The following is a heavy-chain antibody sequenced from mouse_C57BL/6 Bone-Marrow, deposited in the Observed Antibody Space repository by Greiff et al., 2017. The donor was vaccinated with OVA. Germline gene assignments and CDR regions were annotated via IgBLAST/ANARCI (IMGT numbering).Heavy chain of an antibody. V-gene: IGHV1-81*01. J-gene: IGHJ4*01. D-gene: IGHD2-4*01. CDR2: IYPRSGNT. CDR1: GYTFTSYG. CDR3: ARWYDYFYYAMDY. Sequence: QVQLQQSGAELARPGASVKLSCKASGYTFTSYGISWVKQRTGQGLEWIGEIYPRSGNTYYNEKFKGKATLTADKSSSTACMKLRSLTSEDSAVYFCARWYDYFYYAMDYWGQGTSVTVSS.